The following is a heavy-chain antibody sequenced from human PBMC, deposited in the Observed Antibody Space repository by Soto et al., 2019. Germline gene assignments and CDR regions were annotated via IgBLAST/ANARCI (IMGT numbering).Heavy chain of an antibody. CDR1: GFTFTNYG. CDR3: ARDFIVGAPDYFDY. Sequence: PGGSLRLSCAASGFTFTNYGMSWVRQAPGKGLEWVSSISGRGGGTYYADSAKGRFTISRDNSKNTLSLQMNSLRVDDTAVYYCARDFIVGAPDYFDYWGQGTLVTVPQ. J-gene: IGHJ4*02. D-gene: IGHD1-26*01. V-gene: IGHV3-23*01. CDR2: ISGRGGGT.